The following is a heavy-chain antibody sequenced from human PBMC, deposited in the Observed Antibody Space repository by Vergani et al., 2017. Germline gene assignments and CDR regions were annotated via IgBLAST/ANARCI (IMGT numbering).Heavy chain of an antibody. D-gene: IGHD3-10*01. CDR2: IDPSDSYT. CDR1: GYSFTSYW. J-gene: IGHJ4*02. V-gene: IGHV5-10-1*03. CDR3: ARFFNVLLWFGELSGGGYFDY. Sequence: EVQLVQSGAEVKKPGESLRISCKGSGYSFTSYWISWVRQMPGKGLEWMGRIDPSDSYTRYSPSFQGQVTISADKSISTAYLQWSSLKASDTAMYYCARFFNVLLWFGELSGGGYFDYWGQGTLVTVSS.